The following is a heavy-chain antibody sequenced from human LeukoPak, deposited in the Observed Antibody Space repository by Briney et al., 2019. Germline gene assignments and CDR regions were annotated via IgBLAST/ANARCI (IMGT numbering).Heavy chain of an antibody. Sequence: PGGSLRLSCAASGFTFSSYWMHWVRQAPGKGLVWVSRINSDGSSTIYADSVKGRFTISRDNAKNTLYLQMNSLRAEDTAVYYCARDTPGAADAFDIWGQGTMVTVSS. CDR2: INSDGSST. V-gene: IGHV3-74*01. CDR3: ARDTPGAADAFDI. J-gene: IGHJ3*02. CDR1: GFTFSSYW.